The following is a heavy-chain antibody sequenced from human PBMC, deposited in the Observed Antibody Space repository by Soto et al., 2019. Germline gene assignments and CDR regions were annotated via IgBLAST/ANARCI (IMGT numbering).Heavy chain of an antibody. V-gene: IGHV3-48*02. J-gene: IGHJ5*02. D-gene: IGHD6-19*01. CDR3: AREAGTWHLPLNWFDP. Sequence: EVPLVESGGGLVQPGGSLRLSCAASGFSFSSYSMNWVRQAPGKGLEWVSYISSSSSTIYYADSVKGRFTISRDNAKNPLYLQMNSLRDEDTAVYYCAREAGTWHLPLNWFDPWGQGTLVTVSS. CDR1: GFSFSSYS. CDR2: ISSSSSTI.